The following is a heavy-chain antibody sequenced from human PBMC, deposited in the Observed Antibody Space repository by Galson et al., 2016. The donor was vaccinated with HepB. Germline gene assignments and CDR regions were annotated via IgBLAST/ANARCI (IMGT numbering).Heavy chain of an antibody. CDR2: ISSSSSYI. D-gene: IGHD1-26*01. V-gene: IGHV3-21*01. CDR3: ARGDIVGAIFDY. CDR1: GFTFSRYS. Sequence: SLRLSCAASGFTFSRYSMNWVRQAPGKGLEWVSSISSSSSYIYYADSVKGRFTISRDNAKNSLYPQMNSLGAEDTAVYYCARGDIVGAIFDYWGQGTLFTVSS. J-gene: IGHJ4*02.